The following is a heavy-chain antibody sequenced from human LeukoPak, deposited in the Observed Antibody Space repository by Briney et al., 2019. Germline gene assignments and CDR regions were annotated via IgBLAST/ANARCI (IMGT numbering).Heavy chain of an antibody. CDR2: TGSTGVST. D-gene: IGHD2-2*01. Sequence: GGSLRLSCAASGFTFSSYAMNWVRQAPGKGLEWVSGTGSTGVSTFYADSVRGRFTVSRDNSKNTLSLQMNSLRAEDTAVYYCAKDPGVVPAHYFDYWGQGTLVTVSS. CDR1: GFTFSSYA. CDR3: AKDPGVVPAHYFDY. J-gene: IGHJ4*02. V-gene: IGHV3-23*01.